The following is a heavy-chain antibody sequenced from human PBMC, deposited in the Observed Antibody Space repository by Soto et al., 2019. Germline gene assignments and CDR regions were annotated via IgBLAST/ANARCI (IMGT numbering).Heavy chain of an antibody. Sequence: PGGSLRLSCAASGFTFSSYAMSWVRQAPGKGLEWVSAISGSGGSTYYADSVKGRFTISRDNSKNTLYLQMNSLRAEDTAVYYCAKQADSSGYPTYYFDYWGQGTLVTVSS. CDR1: GFTFSSYA. J-gene: IGHJ4*02. CDR3: AKQADSSGYPTYYFDY. CDR2: ISGSGGST. V-gene: IGHV3-23*01. D-gene: IGHD3-22*01.